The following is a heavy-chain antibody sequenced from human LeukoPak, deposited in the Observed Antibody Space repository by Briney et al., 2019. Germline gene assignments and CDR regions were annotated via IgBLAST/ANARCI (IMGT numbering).Heavy chain of an antibody. J-gene: IGHJ4*02. CDR2: IYYSGST. CDR1: GGSISSYY. Sequence: WEALSLTCTVSGGSISSYYWSWIRQPPGKGLEWIGYIYYSGSTNYNPSLKSRVTISVDTSKNQFSLKLSSVTAADTAVYYCARDQYGLGYGSLFDYWGQGTLVTVSS. D-gene: IGHD3-10*01. CDR3: ARDQYGLGYGSLFDY. V-gene: IGHV4-59*01.